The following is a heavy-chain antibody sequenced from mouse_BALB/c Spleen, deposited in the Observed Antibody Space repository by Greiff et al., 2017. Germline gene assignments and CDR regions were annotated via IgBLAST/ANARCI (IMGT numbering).Heavy chain of an antibody. Sequence: EVMLVESGGGLVKPGGSLKLSCAASGFTFSSYAMSWVRQTPEKRLEWVASISSGGSTYYSDSVKGRFTISRDNARNILYLQMSSLRSEDTAMYYCARRDGYDGFAYWGQGTLVTVSA. CDR3: ARRDGYDGFAY. CDR1: GFTFSSYA. CDR2: ISSGGST. V-gene: IGHV5-6-5*01. J-gene: IGHJ3*01. D-gene: IGHD2-2*01.